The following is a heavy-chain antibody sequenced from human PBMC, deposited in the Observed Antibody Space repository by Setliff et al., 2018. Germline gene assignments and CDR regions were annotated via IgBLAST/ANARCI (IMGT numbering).Heavy chain of an antibody. J-gene: IGHJ4*02. CDR1: GFTFSSYW. CDR3: ARLGPHCSSTSCYLVLRSYFDY. CDR2: IKQDGSEK. V-gene: IGHV3-7*01. D-gene: IGHD2-2*01. Sequence: GSLRLSCAASGFTFSSYWMSWVRQAPGKGLEWVVNIKQDGSEKCYVDSVKGRFTISRDNAKNSLYLQMNSLRAEDTAVYYCARLGPHCSSTSCYLVLRSYFDYWGQGTLVTVSS.